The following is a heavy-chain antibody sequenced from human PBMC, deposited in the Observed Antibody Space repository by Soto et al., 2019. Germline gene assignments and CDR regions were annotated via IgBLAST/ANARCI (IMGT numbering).Heavy chain of an antibody. J-gene: IGHJ2*01. CDR1: GFTVSSNY. D-gene: IGHD1-26*01. Sequence: EGSLRLSCSASGFTVSSNYMNWVRQPPGKGLEWVSVIYSDDSIYYADSMKGRFTISRDNSKNTLYLQMNSLRAEDTAVYYCARGEAGSYSWGRGTLVTVSS. V-gene: IGHV3-53*01. CDR3: ARGEAGSYS. CDR2: IYSDDSI.